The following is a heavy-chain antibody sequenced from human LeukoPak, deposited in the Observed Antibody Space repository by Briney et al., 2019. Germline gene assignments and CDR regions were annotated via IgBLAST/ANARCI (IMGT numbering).Heavy chain of an antibody. V-gene: IGHV4-38-2*02. J-gene: IGHJ3*02. Sequence: SETLSLTCSVSGYSISSGFYWGWIRQPPGKGLEWIGNIFRSGSTYYNTSLKSRVTISVDTSKNQFSLKLSSVTAADTAVYYCARANYYDSSGYSRGAFDIWSQGTMVTVSS. CDR2: IFRSGST. CDR3: ARANYYDSSGYSRGAFDI. D-gene: IGHD3-22*01. CDR1: GYSISSGFY.